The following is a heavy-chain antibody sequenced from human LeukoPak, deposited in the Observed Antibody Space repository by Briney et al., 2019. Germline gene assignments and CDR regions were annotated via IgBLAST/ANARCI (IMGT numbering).Heavy chain of an antibody. Sequence: PGGSLRLSCAASGFTFSVYAMSWVRQAPGKGLEWVSAISGSGGSTYYADSVKGRFTISRDNSKNTLFLQMNSLRDEDTAVYYCAKCLDYYDSSGYFYYYYMDVWGKGTTVTVSS. CDR2: ISGSGGST. V-gene: IGHV3-23*01. J-gene: IGHJ6*03. CDR3: AKCLDYYDSSGYFYYYYMDV. D-gene: IGHD3-22*01. CDR1: GFTFSVYA.